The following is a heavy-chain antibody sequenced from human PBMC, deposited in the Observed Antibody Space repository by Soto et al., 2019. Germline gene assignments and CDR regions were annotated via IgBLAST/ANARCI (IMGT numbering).Heavy chain of an antibody. CDR1: GFTFRNYA. CDR3: AREEYESSSLNSGFDS. D-gene: IGHD3-22*01. Sequence: QVQLVESGGGVVQPGMSLRLSCAVSGFTFRNYAMHWVRQAPGTGMEWMAVISFDGANKFYAASVKGRFTISRDDSKNTMYLEMHSLRADDTAVYYCAREEYESSSLNSGFDSWGQGNLVTVSS. V-gene: IGHV3-30-3*01. J-gene: IGHJ4*02. CDR2: ISFDGANK.